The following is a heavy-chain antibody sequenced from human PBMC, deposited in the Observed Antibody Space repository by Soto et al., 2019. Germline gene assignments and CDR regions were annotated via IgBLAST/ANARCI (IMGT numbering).Heavy chain of an antibody. CDR3: AKDPRGWPPRDAFDI. CDR1: GFTLSSYG. V-gene: IGHV3-30*18. D-gene: IGHD6-19*01. Sequence: SLRLSCAASGFTLSSYGMHWVRQAPGKGLEWVAVISYDGSNKYYADSVKGRFTISRDNSKNTLYLQMNSLRAEDTAVYYCAKDPRGWPPRDAFDIWGQGTMVTVSS. J-gene: IGHJ3*02. CDR2: ISYDGSNK.